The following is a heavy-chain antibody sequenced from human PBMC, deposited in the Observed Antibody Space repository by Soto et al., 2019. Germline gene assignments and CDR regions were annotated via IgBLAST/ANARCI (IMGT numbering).Heavy chain of an antibody. CDR2: IYPGDSDT. J-gene: IGHJ6*02. V-gene: IGHV5-51*01. CDR3: ARRGRDSSGDFYYNGMDV. D-gene: IGHD6-25*01. Sequence: GESLKISCKGSGYTFSSYWIGWVRQMPGKGLEWMGIIYPGDSDTRYSPSFQGQVTISVDKYIRTAYLQWSSLKASDTATYYCARRGRDSSGDFYYNGMDVWGQGTTVTVSS. CDR1: GYTFSSYW.